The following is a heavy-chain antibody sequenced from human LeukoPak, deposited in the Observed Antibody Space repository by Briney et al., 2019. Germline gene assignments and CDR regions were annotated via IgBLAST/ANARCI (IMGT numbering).Heavy chain of an antibody. Sequence: GSLSLFCAASGFTFSSSTMNWVRQAPGRGLEWVSSISSGATTIYYADSVKGRFTVSRDNAKNSLYLQMRSLRADDTAVYYCARDGGSFFPLDCWGQGTLVTVSS. D-gene: IGHD2-15*01. CDR1: GFTFSSST. J-gene: IGHJ4*02. CDR2: ISSGATTI. CDR3: ARDGGSFFPLDC. V-gene: IGHV3-48*01.